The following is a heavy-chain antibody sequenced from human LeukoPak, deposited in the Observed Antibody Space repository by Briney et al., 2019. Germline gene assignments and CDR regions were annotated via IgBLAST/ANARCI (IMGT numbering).Heavy chain of an antibody. Sequence: GGSLRLSCAASGFTFSSYWMSWVRQAPGKGLEWVANIKQDGSEKYYVDSVKGRFTISRDNAKNSLYLQMNSLRAEDTAVYYCASNWGYYYMDVWGKGTTVTVSS. CDR1: GFTFSSYW. D-gene: IGHD7-27*01. V-gene: IGHV3-7*01. CDR3: ASNWGYYYMDV. CDR2: IKQDGSEK. J-gene: IGHJ6*03.